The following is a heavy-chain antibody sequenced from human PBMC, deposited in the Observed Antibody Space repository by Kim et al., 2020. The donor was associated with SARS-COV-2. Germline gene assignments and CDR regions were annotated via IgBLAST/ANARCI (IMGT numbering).Heavy chain of an antibody. J-gene: IGHJ4*02. V-gene: IGHV1-46*01. Sequence: ASVKVSCTASGFAFSLHYMHWVRQAPGQGLQWMGIISPGGATTKYADQFQGRVTMTRDTSTATLFMELSGLKFDDTAVYYCVRADHGPNFDSWGQGTLVT. CDR3: VRADHGPNFDS. CDR1: GFAFSLHY. CDR2: ISPGGATT.